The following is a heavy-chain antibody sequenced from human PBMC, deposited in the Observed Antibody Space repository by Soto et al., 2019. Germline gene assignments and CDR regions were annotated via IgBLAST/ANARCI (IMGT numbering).Heavy chain of an antibody. CDR2: IWHDGSNK. CDR3: ARDGGYCSSTSCYYFDN. J-gene: IGHJ4*02. D-gene: IGHD2-2*01. CDR1: GFTFSSYG. V-gene: IGHV3-33*01. Sequence: QVQLVESGGGVVQPGRSQRLSCTASGFTFSSYGMPWVRQAPGKGLEWVAIIWHDGSNKYYADSVKGRFTISRDNSKNTLYLEMNSLRVEDTAVYFCARDGGYCSSTSCYYFDNWGQGTLVTVSS.